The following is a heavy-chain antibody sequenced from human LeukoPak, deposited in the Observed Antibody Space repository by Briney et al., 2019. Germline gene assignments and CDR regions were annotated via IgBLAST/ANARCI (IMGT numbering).Heavy chain of an antibody. D-gene: IGHD5-18*01. Sequence: GGSLRLSCAASGFTFSSYAMSWVRQAPGKGLEGVSAISGSGGSTYYADSVKGRFTISRDNSKNTLYLQMNSLRAEDTAVYYCAKSTAMVTSFDYWGQGTLVTVSS. CDR2: ISGSGGST. CDR3: AKSTAMVTSFDY. CDR1: GFTFSSYA. V-gene: IGHV3-23*01. J-gene: IGHJ4*02.